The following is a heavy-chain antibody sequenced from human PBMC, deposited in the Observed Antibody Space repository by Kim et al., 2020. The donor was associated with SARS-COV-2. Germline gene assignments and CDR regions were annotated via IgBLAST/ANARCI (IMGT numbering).Heavy chain of an antibody. CDR3: ASQGDY. J-gene: IGHJ4*02. Sequence: SSSYTNYADFVKGRFTISRGNAKNSLYLRMNSLGAEDTAVYYCASQGDYWGQGTLVTVSS. CDR2: SSSYT. V-gene: IGHV3-11*06.